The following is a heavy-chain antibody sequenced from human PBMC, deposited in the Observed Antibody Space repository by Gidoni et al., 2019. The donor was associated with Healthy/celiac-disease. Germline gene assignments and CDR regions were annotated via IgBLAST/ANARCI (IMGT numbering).Heavy chain of an antibody. V-gene: IGHV4-59*01. D-gene: IGHD3-10*01. Sequence: QVQLQASGPGLVKPSETLSLTSTVSGGSISSYYWSWIRQPPGKGLEWIGYIYYSGSTNYNHSRKSRVTISVDTSKNQFSLKLSSVTAADTAVYYCAREAYGSGSYLRYVQHWGQGTLVTVSS. J-gene: IGHJ1*01. CDR3: AREAYGSGSYLRYVQH. CDR1: GGSISSYY. CDR2: IYYSGST.